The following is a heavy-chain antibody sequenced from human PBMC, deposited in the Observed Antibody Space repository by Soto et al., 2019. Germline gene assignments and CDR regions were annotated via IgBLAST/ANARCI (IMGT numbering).Heavy chain of an antibody. Sequence: QVQLQESGPGLVQPSETLSLTCTVSGGSISSYYWSWIRQPPGKGLEWIGYIYYNGSTNYNPSLKSRVTISVDTSKNQFSLKLSSVTAADTAVYYCARGDYDFWSGPPGCLDYWGQGTLVTVSS. CDR2: IYYNGST. CDR3: ARGDYDFWSGPPGCLDY. CDR1: GGSISSYY. J-gene: IGHJ4*02. V-gene: IGHV4-59*01. D-gene: IGHD3-3*01.